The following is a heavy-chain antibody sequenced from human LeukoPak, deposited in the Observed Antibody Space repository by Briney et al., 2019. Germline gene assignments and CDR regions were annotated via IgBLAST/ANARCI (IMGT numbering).Heavy chain of an antibody. D-gene: IGHD3-22*01. V-gene: IGHV3-53*01. CDR1: GFTVSSNY. J-gene: IGHJ4*02. CDR3: ARAVDYYDSSGRYYFDY. CDR2: IYSGGST. Sequence: PGGSLRLSCAASGFTVSSNYMSWVRQAPGKGLEWVSVIYSGGSTYYADSVKGRFTISRDNSKNTLYLQMNSLRAEDTAVYYCARAVDYYDSSGRYYFDYWGQGTLVTVSS.